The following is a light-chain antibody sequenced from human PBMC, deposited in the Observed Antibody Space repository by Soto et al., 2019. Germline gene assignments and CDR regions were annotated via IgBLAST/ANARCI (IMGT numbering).Light chain of an antibody. CDR3: QHHNMYSQT. CDR1: QSIRYY. CDR2: GAS. J-gene: IGKJ1*01. Sequence: DIQLTQSPPTLSASVGDRVTITCRASQSIRYYLAWYQQMPGKAPKLLIYGASSLQSGVPSRFSGSGSGTEFTLIISSPHPDDFATNFCQHHNMYSQTFGQWTKVEIK. V-gene: IGKV1-5*01.